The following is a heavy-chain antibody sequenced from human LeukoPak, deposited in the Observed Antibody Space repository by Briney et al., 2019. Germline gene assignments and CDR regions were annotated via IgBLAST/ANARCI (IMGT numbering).Heavy chain of an antibody. V-gene: IGHV3-23*01. CDR3: ATYYDFWTAVGYYYYYYMDV. CDR1: GFTFSSYA. D-gene: IGHD3/OR15-3a*01. J-gene: IGHJ6*03. CDR2: ISGSGGST. Sequence: GGSLRLSCAASGFTFSSYAMSWVRQAPGKGLESVSAISGSGGSTYYADSVKGRFTISRDNSKNTLYLQMNSLRAEDTAVYYCATYYDFWTAVGYYYYYYMDVWGKGTTVTVSS.